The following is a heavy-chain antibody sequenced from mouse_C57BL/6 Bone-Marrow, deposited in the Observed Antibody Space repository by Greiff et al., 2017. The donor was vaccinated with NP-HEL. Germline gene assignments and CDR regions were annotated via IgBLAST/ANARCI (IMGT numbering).Heavy chain of an antibody. CDR2: IYPGNSDT. Sequence: EVQLMESGTVLARPGASVKMSCKTSGYTFTRYWMHWVKQRPVQGLEWIGAIYPGNSDTSYNQTFKGKATLTAVTSPSTAYMQLSSRTNADSAVYYCTRGGWLLPDYWGQGTTLTVSS. D-gene: IGHD2-3*01. CDR1: GYTFTRYW. J-gene: IGHJ2*01. V-gene: IGHV1-5*01. CDR3: TRGGWLLPDY.